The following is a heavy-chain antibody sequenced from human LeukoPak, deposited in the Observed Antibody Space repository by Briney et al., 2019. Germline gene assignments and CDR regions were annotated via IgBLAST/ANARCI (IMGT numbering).Heavy chain of an antibody. CDR3: ARHPVEYKLLFLDY. CDR1: GGSISSSSYY. J-gene: IGHJ4*02. D-gene: IGHD2-2*01. Sequence: SETLSLTCIVSGGSISSSSYYWGWIRQPPGKGLEWIGSIYYAGRTYYNPSLKSRVTISVDTSNNQFSLKLSSVTAADTAVYYCARHPVEYKLLFLDYWGQGTLVTVSS. V-gene: IGHV4-39*01. CDR2: IYYAGRT.